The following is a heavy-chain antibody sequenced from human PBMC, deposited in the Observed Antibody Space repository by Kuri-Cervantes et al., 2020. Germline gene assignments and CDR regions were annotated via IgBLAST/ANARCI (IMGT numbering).Heavy chain of an antibody. CDR1: GFTFSSYE. D-gene: IGHD3-9*01. Sequence: GGSLRLSCAASGFTFSSYEMNWVRQTPGKGLEWVSVISNNGADTFYADSVKGRFTISRDNAKNSLYLQMNSLRAEDTAVYYCARVYYDILTGYYVELDYWGQGTLVTVSS. CDR2: ISNNGADT. CDR3: ARVYYDILTGYYVELDY. V-gene: IGHV3-21*01. J-gene: IGHJ4*02.